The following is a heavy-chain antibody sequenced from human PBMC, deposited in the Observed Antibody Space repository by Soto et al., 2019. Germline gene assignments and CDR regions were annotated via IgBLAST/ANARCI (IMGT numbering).Heavy chain of an antibody. D-gene: IGHD3-10*01. V-gene: IGHV4-39*01. J-gene: IGHJ6*02. Sequence: QLQLQESGPGLVKPSETLSLTCTASGGSISSSSCYWGWIRQPPGRGLAWIGSINYSGSTYYNPSPKTRVTITVATSKKQYSLKPSSVTAAYTAVYYCAGWFGELFPYYGMDVWGQGTTVTVSS. CDR3: AGWFGELFPYYGMDV. CDR1: GGSISSSSCY. CDR2: INYSGST.